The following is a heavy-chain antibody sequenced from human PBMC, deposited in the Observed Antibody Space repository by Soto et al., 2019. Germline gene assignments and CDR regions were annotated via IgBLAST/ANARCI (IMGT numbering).Heavy chain of an antibody. D-gene: IGHD3-10*01. CDR1: GGTFSSYA. CDR2: IIPIFGTA. V-gene: IGHV1-69*13. J-gene: IGHJ5*02. Sequence: ASVKVSCKASGGTFSSYAISWVRQAPGQGLEWMGGIIPIFGTANYAQKFQGRVTITADESTSTAYMELSSLRSEDTAAYYCARDLGSGSYYHLWGQGTLVTVSS. CDR3: ARDLGSGSYYHL.